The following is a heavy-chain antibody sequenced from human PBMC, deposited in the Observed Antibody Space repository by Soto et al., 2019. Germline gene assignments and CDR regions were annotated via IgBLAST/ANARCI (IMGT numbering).Heavy chain of an antibody. CDR3: ARCYGSGSSYYYYYGMDV. V-gene: IGHV4-4*02. Sequence: PSETLSLTCAVSGGSISSSNWWSWVRQPPGKGLEWIGEIYHSGSTNYNPSLKSRVTISVDKSKNQFSLKLSFVTAADTAVYYCARCYGSGSSYYYYYGMDVWGQGTTVTVSS. D-gene: IGHD3-10*01. CDR1: GGSISSSNW. J-gene: IGHJ6*02. CDR2: IYHSGST.